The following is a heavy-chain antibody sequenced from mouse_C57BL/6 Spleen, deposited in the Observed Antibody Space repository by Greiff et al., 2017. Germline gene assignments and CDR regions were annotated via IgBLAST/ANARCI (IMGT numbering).Heavy chain of an antibody. CDR1: GYTFTSYW. V-gene: IGHV1-69*01. Sequence: QVQLQQPGAELVMPGASVKLSCKASGYTFTSYWMHWVKQRPGQGLEWIGEIDPSDSYTNYNQKFKGKSTLTVDKSSSTAYMQLSSLTSEDSAVYYCAIYYDYANEAMDYWGQGTSVTVSS. J-gene: IGHJ4*01. CDR3: AIYYDYANEAMDY. D-gene: IGHD2-4*01. CDR2: IDPSDSYT.